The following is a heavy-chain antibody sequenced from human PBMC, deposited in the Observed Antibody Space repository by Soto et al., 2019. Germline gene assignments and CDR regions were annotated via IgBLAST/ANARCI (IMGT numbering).Heavy chain of an antibody. CDR3: ARGRYCLTGRCFPNWFDS. Sequence: SETLSLTCSVSVDSISNVDYFWAWIRQPPGQALEYIGYIYKSATTYYNPSFESRVAISVDTSKSQFSLNVTSVTAADTAVYFCARGRYCLTGRCFPNWFDSWGQGALVTVS. D-gene: IGHD7-27*01. CDR1: VDSISNVDYF. V-gene: IGHV4-30-4*01. CDR2: IYKSATT. J-gene: IGHJ5*01.